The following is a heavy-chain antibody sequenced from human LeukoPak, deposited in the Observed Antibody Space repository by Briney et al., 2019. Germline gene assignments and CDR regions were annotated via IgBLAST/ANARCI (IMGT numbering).Heavy chain of an antibody. D-gene: IGHD4/OR15-4a*01. CDR1: GFTFSSYA. Sequence: GGSLRLSCAASGFTFSSYAMSWVRQAPGKGLEWVSAISGGCANSYYADSVKGRFTISRDNSKDTLYLQMNSLGAEDTAVYYCAKDLVPAGAKRPVGHWGQGTLVTVSS. J-gene: IGHJ4*02. CDR3: AKDLVPAGAKRPVGH. CDR2: ISGGCANS. V-gene: IGHV3-23*01.